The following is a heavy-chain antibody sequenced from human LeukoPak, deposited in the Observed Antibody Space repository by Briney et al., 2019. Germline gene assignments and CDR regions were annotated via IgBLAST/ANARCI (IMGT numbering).Heavy chain of an antibody. CDR2: IYPGDSDT. J-gene: IGHJ4*02. Sequence: GESLKISCKGSGYSFSSYWIGRVRQMPGKGLEWMGIIYPGDSDTRYSPSFQGQVTISADKSISTAYLQWSSLKASDTAMYYCARRGGDFWSGYSSLFFDYWGQGTLITVSS. D-gene: IGHD3-3*01. CDR3: ARRGGDFWSGYSSLFFDY. CDR1: GYSFSSYW. V-gene: IGHV5-51*01.